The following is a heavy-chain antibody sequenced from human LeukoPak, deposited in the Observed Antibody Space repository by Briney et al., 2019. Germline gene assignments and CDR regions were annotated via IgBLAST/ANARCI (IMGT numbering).Heavy chain of an antibody. CDR2: IRYDGSNK. Sequence: GGSLRLSCAASGFTFSSYGMHWVRQAPGKGLEWVAFIRYDGSNKYYADSVKGRFTISRDNSKNTLYLQMNSLRAEDTAVYYCAKDRAGAGYYYYYYYMDVWGKGTTVTVSS. CDR3: AKDRAGAGYYYYYYYMDV. J-gene: IGHJ6*03. D-gene: IGHD1-14*01. CDR1: GFTFSSYG. V-gene: IGHV3-30*02.